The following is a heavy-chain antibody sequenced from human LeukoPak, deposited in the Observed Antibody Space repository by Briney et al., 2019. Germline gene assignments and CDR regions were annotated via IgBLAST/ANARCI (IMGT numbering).Heavy chain of an antibody. Sequence: GASVKVSCKASGYTFTSYGISWVRQAPGQGLEWMGWISAYNGNTNYAQKLQGRVTMTTDTSTSTAYMELRSLRSDDTAVYYCARVPQYCSGGSCLSMGAFDIWGQGTMVTASS. CDR3: ARVPQYCSGGSCLSMGAFDI. V-gene: IGHV1-18*01. D-gene: IGHD2-15*01. CDR2: ISAYNGNT. CDR1: GYTFTSYG. J-gene: IGHJ3*02.